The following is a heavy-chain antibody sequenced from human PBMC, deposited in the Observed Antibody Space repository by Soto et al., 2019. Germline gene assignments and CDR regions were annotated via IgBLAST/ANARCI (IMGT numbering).Heavy chain of an antibody. V-gene: IGHV3-33*01. CDR3: ARDFHSSSAGLVGSMRYYYYYGMDV. D-gene: IGHD6-6*01. J-gene: IGHJ6*02. CDR2: IWYDGSNK. Sequence: GGSLRLSCAASGFTFSSYGMHWVRQAPGKGLEWVAVIWYDGSNKYYADSVKGRFTISRDNSKNTLYLQMNSLRAEDTAVYYCARDFHSSSAGLVGSMRYYYYYGMDVWGQGTTVTVSS. CDR1: GFTFSSYG.